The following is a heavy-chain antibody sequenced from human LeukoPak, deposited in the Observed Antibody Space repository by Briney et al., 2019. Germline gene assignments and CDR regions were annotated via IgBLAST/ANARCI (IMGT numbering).Heavy chain of an antibody. V-gene: IGHV3-48*01. CDR2: ISSSSSTI. CDR3: ARDRRLTIFGVVIQDQNWFDP. J-gene: IGHJ5*02. Sequence: GGSLRLSCAASGFTFSSYSMNWVRQAPGKGLEWVSYISSSSSTIYYADSVKGRFTISRDNAKNSLYLQMNSLRAEDTAVYYCARDRRLTIFGVVIQDQNWFDPWGQGTLVTVSS. CDR1: GFTFSSYS. D-gene: IGHD3-3*01.